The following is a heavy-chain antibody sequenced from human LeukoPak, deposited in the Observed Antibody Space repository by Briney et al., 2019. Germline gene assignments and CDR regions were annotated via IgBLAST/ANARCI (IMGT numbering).Heavy chain of an antibody. J-gene: IGHJ4*02. CDR3: SVQAYYDLWSGFPTYYFDY. Sequence: SATLSLTCTVSGGSISSSSYYWGWIRQPPGKGLEWIGSMYYSGSAYYNPSLKSRVTLSVDTSTNQFSLKLSSVTAADTAVYYCSVQAYYDLWSGFPTYYFDYWGQGILVTASS. D-gene: IGHD3-3*01. CDR2: MYYSGSA. V-gene: IGHV4-39*01. CDR1: GGSISSSSYY.